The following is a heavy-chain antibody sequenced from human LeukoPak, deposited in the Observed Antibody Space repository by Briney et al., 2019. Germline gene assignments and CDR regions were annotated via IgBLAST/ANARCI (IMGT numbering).Heavy chain of an antibody. CDR2: IYYSGST. Sequence: SETLSLTYTVSGGSVSSGSYYWSWIRQPPGKGLEWIGYIYYSGSTNYNPSLKSRVTISVDTSKNQFSLKLSSVTAADTAVYYCARVAGGYYYYYGMDVWGKGTTVTVSS. J-gene: IGHJ6*04. D-gene: IGHD6-13*01. CDR1: GGSVSSGSYY. V-gene: IGHV4-61*01. CDR3: ARVAGGYYYYYGMDV.